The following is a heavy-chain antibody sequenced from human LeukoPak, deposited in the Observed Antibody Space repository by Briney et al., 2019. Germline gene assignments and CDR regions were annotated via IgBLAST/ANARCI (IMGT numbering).Heavy chain of an antibody. CDR1: GGSFSGSY. CDR3: ARGPTIVRGGIRFYYYIDA. V-gene: IGHV4-34*01. Sequence: SETLSLTCTVNGGSFSGSYWSWIRQSPGRGLEWIGEINHSGSTNYNPSLKSRVSISIDTSKNQFSLKLTSVTAADTAMYYCARGPTIVRGGIRFYYYIDAWGKVITVTVSS. CDR2: INHSGST. D-gene: IGHD3-10*01. J-gene: IGHJ6*03.